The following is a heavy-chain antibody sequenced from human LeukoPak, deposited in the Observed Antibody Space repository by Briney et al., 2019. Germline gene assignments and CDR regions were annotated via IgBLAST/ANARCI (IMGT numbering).Heavy chain of an antibody. CDR2: ISGDGATT. D-gene: IGHD1-14*01. CDR3: AKTPPSYGR. CDR1: GFTFDDYA. Sequence: GGSLRLSCAVSGFTFDDYAMHWARQAPGKGLEWVSLISGDGATTYYADSVKGRFTISRDNSKNSLYLQMNSLRTEDTALYYCAKTPPSYGRWGQGTLVTVSS. J-gene: IGHJ4*02. V-gene: IGHV3-43*02.